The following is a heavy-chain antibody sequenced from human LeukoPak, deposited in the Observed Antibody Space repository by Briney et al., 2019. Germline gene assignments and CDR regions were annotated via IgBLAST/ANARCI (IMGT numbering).Heavy chain of an antibody. CDR3: ARGGAAGTGFDY. V-gene: IGHV4-39*07. Sequence: PSETLSLTCTVSGGSISSSSYYWGWIHQPPGKGLEWIGSIYYSGSTNYNPSLKSRVTISVDTSKNQFSLKLSSVTAADTAVYYCARGGAAGTGFDYWGQGTLVTVSS. CDR2: IYYSGST. J-gene: IGHJ4*02. D-gene: IGHD6-13*01. CDR1: GGSISSSSYY.